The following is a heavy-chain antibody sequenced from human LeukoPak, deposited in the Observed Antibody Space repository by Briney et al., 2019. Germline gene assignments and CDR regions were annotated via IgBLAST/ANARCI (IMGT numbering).Heavy chain of an antibody. D-gene: IGHD3-22*01. V-gene: IGHV3-33*01. CDR1: GFTFSSYG. CDR3: ARDPSAYYDSSGYWPLYYFDY. J-gene: IGHJ4*02. Sequence: PGGSLRLSCAASGFTFSSYGMHWVRQAPGKGLEWVAVIWYDGSNKYYADSVKGRFTISRDNSKNTLYLQMNSPRAEDTAVYYCARDPSAYYDSSGYWPLYYFDYWGQGTLVTVSS. CDR2: IWYDGSNK.